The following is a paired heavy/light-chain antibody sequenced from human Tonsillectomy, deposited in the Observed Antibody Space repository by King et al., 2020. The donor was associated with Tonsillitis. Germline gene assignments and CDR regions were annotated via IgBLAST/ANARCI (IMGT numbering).Light chain of an antibody. V-gene: IGKV1-39*01. CDR1: QSVSTY. Sequence: DIQMTQSPSSLSASVGDRVSITCRASQSVSTYLNWYQQKPGKAPKLLIYAASSLQSGAPSRFSGGGSGTDFTLTISSLQPEDFATYYCQQSNSAPRTFGQGTKVEIK. J-gene: IGKJ1*01. CDR3: QQSNSAPRT. CDR2: AAS.
Heavy chain of an antibody. CDR2: TSSSSDIK. V-gene: IGHV3-48*03. J-gene: IGHJ4*02. D-gene: IGHD2-2*01. CDR3: ARDGPAATFDS. Sequence: EVQLVESGGGLVQPGGSLRLSCAASGFTFSRYEMNWVRQAPGKGLEWISYTSSSSDIKYYADSVKGRFTIYRDNARSSLYLQMNSLRAEDTAVYYCARDGPAATFDSWGLGTLVTVSS. CDR1: GFTFSRYE.